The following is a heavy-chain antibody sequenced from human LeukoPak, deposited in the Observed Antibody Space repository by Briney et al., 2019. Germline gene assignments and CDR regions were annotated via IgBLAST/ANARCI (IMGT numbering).Heavy chain of an antibody. V-gene: IGHV3-72*01. CDR3: AREKYYYDSSTLFDY. CDR2: TRNKANSYTT. J-gene: IGHJ4*02. Sequence: GGSLRLSCAASGFTFSDHYMAWVRQAPGKGLEWVGRTRNKANSYTTEYAASVKGRFTISRDDSKNSLYLQMNRLKTEDTAVYYCAREKYYYDSSTLFDYWGQGTLVTVSS. CDR1: GFTFSDHY. D-gene: IGHD3-22*01.